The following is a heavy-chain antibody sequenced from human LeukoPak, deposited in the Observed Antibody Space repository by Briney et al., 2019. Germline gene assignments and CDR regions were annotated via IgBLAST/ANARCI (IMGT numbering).Heavy chain of an antibody. V-gene: IGHV3-23*01. J-gene: IGHJ4*02. CDR3: AKDRARGGATDFDY. Sequence: GGSLRLSCAASGFTFSSYAMSWVRQAPGKGLEWVSATSGGGDSTYYADSVKGRFTVSRDNSKNTLSLQMNSLRVEDTAIYYCAKDRARGGATDFDYWGQGTLVTVSS. CDR2: TSGGGDST. D-gene: IGHD1-26*01. CDR1: GFTFSSYA.